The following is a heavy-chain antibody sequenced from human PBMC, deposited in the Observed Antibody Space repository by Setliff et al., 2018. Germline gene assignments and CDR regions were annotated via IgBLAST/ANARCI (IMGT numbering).Heavy chain of an antibody. CDR3: ARVAYGDYGGVDY. CDR2: ISASGDTT. Sequence: GGSLRLSCAASGYTSSSYAMTWVRQAPGKGLEWVSIISASGDTTYYADSVKGRFTISRDNSKNTLYLQMNSLRAEDTAVYYCARVAYGDYGGVDYWGQGTLVTVSS. CDR1: GYTSSSYA. V-gene: IGHV3-23*01. D-gene: IGHD4-17*01. J-gene: IGHJ4*02.